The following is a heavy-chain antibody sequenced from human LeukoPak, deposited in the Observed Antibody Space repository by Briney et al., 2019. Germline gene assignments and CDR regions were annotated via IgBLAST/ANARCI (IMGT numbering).Heavy chain of an antibody. V-gene: IGHV3-66*02. CDR1: GFTVSSNY. J-gene: IGHJ4*02. CDR2: IYSGGST. CDR3: AGHGSYYVVDY. Sequence: GGSLRLSCAASGFTVSSNYMSWVRQAPGKGLEWVSIIYSGGSTYYADSVKGRFTISRDNFKNTLYLQMNSLRAEDTAVYYCAGHGSYYVVDYWGQGTLVTVSS. D-gene: IGHD1-26*01.